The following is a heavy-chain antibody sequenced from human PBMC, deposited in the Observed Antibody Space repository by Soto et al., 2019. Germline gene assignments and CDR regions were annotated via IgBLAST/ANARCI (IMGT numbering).Heavy chain of an antibody. D-gene: IGHD1-26*01. J-gene: IGHJ4*02. V-gene: IGHV3-33*01. CDR3: ARASTTTLTTRIPDY. CDR1: GFVFRDYG. CDR2: IWFDGSDR. Sequence: QVQLEESGGGVVQPGRSLRLSCAASGFVFRDYGMHWVRQAPGKGLEWVAIIWFDGSDRYHTDSVQGRVTISRDNSKNTVSLQMNSLRVEYTAVYYCARASTTTLTTRIPDYWGQGTLVTVSS.